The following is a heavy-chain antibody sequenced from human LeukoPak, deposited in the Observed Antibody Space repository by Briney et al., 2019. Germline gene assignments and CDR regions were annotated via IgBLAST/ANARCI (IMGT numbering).Heavy chain of an antibody. CDR3: ARAYSSIAARAFDY. CDR1: GGSISSYY. V-gene: IGHV4-4*07. J-gene: IGHJ4*02. D-gene: IGHD6-6*01. CDR2: IYTSGST. Sequence: PSETLSLTCTVSGGSISSYYWSWIRQPAGKGLEWIGRIYTSGSTNYNPSLNSRVTMSVDTSKNQFSLKLSSVTAADTAVYYCARAYSSIAARAFDYWGQGTLVIVSS.